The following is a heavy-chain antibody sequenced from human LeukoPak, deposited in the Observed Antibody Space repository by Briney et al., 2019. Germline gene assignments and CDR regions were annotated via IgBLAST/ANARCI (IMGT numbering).Heavy chain of an antibody. D-gene: IGHD6-13*01. J-gene: IGHJ6*03. CDR3: ASGPQLYSSSWYPSADYYYYYMDV. Sequence: SETLSLTCAVSGYSISSGYYWGWIRQPPGKGLEWIGNIYHSGNTYYNPSLKSRVTISVDTSKNQFSLKLSSVTAADTAVYYCASGPQLYSSSWYPSADYYYYYMDVWGKGTTVTVSS. CDR1: GYSISSGYY. CDR2: IYHSGNT. V-gene: IGHV4-38-2*01.